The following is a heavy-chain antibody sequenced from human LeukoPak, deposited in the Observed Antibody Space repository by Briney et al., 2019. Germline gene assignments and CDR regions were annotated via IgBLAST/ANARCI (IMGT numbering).Heavy chain of an antibody. D-gene: IGHD4-17*01. Sequence: GGSLRLSCAASGFTFDDYAMHGVRQAPGKGLEWVSLISGDGTRTYYADSVKGRFTISRDNSKNSLYLQMNSLRTADTALYYCAKVPDYGDFIFDYWGQGTLVTVSS. CDR2: ISGDGTRT. CDR1: GFTFDDYA. V-gene: IGHV3-43*02. CDR3: AKVPDYGDFIFDY. J-gene: IGHJ4*02.